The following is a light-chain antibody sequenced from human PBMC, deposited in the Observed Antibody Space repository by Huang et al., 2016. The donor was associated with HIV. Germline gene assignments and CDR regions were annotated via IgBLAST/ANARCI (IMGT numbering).Light chain of an antibody. V-gene: IGKV3-15*01. CDR2: GAS. J-gene: IGKJ4*01. Sequence: EIVMTQSPATLSVSPGERATLSYRASQSVSSNLAWYQQKPGQAPRLLIYGASARATGVAARFSGSGSGTEFTLTISSLRSEDSAMYYCQQYNIWPQTFGGGTKVEIK. CDR1: QSVSSN. CDR3: QQYNIWPQT.